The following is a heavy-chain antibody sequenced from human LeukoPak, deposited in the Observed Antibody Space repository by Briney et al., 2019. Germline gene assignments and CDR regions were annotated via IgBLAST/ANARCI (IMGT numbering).Heavy chain of an antibody. CDR1: GYTFTTYD. Sequence: ASVKVSCKASGYTFTTYDNNWVRQASGQGLEWMGWMNPHSGNTGYAQKFQGRVTMTRDTSINTAYMELSSLTSDDTAVYYCTRAPVPGDYWGQGTLVTVSS. V-gene: IGHV1-8*01. CDR2: MNPHSGNT. CDR3: TRAPVPGDY. J-gene: IGHJ4*02. D-gene: IGHD3-10*01.